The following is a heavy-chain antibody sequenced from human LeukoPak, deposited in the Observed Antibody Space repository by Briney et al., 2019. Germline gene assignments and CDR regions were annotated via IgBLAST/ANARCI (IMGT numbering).Heavy chain of an antibody. CDR1: GYTFTGYY. V-gene: IGHV1-2*02. D-gene: IGHD3-3*01. CDR3: ASGTIFGVVTPFDY. CDR2: INPNSGGT. J-gene: IGHJ4*02. Sequence: GASVKVSCKASGYTFTGYYMHWVRQAPGQGLEWMGWINPNSGGTNYAQKFQGRVTMSVDTSKNQFSLKLSSVTAADTAVYYCASGTIFGVVTPFDYWGQGTLVTVSS.